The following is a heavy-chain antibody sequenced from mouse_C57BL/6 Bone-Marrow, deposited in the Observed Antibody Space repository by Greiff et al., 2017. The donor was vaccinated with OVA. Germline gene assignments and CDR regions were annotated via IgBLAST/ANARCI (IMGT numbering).Heavy chain of an antibody. Sequence: VQLQQPGAELVMPGASVKLSCKASGYTFTSYWMHWVKQRPGQGLEWIGEIDPSDSYTNYNQKFKGKSTLTVDKSSSTAYMQLSSLTSEDSAVYYCASGLCAMDYWGQGTSVTVSS. V-gene: IGHV1-69*01. D-gene: IGHD3-1*01. J-gene: IGHJ4*01. CDR1: GYTFTSYW. CDR3: ASGLCAMDY. CDR2: IDPSDSYT.